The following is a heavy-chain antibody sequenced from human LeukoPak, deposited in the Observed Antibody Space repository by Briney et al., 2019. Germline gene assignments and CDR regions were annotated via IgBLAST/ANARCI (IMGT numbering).Heavy chain of an antibody. CDR1: GGSISSSSYY. Sequence: SETLSLTCTVSGGSISSSSYYWGWIRQPPGKGLEWIGSIYYSGSTYYNPSLKSRVTISVDTSKNQFSLKLSSVTAADTAVYYCARGILAAAGTEPFDYWGQGTLVTVSS. D-gene: IGHD6-13*01. CDR3: ARGILAAAGTEPFDY. CDR2: IYYSGST. J-gene: IGHJ4*02. V-gene: IGHV4-39*07.